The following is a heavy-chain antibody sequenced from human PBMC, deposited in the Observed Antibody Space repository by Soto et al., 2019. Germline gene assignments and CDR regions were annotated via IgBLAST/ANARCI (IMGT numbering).Heavy chain of an antibody. Sequence: QVHLVQSGAEVKKPGASVKVSCKGSGYGFTTYGITWVRQAPGQGLEWMAWISAHNGNTNYAQKVQGRVTVTRDTSTSTAYMELRSMRYDDTAVYYCAGGRDGDYWGQGALVTVSS. CDR2: ISAHNGNT. J-gene: IGHJ4*02. D-gene: IGHD6-6*01. V-gene: IGHV1-18*01. CDR1: GYGFTTYG. CDR3: AGGRDGDY.